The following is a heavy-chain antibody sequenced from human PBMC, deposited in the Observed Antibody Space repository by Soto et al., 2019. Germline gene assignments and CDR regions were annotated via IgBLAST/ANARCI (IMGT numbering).Heavy chain of an antibody. D-gene: IGHD1-26*01. CDR3: RVGVAD. V-gene: IGHV3-30*03. CDR1: GFNFSAYG. Sequence: QVQLVESGGGVVQPGRSLRLSCAASGFNFSAYGMHWVRQAPGTGLELVALLSFDASKKYYADSVKGRFPISRDTSRNTLYLQMNSIRVEDTAVYYCRVGVADWGQGTRVTVSS. J-gene: IGHJ4*02. CDR2: LSFDASKK.